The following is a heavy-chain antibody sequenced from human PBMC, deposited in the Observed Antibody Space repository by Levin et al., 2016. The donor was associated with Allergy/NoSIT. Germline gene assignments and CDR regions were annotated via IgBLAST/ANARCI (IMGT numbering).Heavy chain of an antibody. V-gene: IGHV1-69*04. J-gene: IGHJ4*02. CDR2: IIPILGIA. D-gene: IGHD3-22*01. CDR3: AREEGDYDSSSYLGYYFDY. Sequence: SVKVSCKASGGTFSSYTISWVRQAPGQGLEWMGRIIPILGIANYAQKFQGRVTITADKSTSTAYMELSSLRSEDTAVYYCAREEGDYDSSSYLGYYFDYWGQGTLVTVSS. CDR1: GGTFSSYT.